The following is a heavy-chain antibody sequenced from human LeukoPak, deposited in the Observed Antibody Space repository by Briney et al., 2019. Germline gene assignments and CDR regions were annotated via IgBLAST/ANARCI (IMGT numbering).Heavy chain of an antibody. CDR1: GFTFSSYA. V-gene: IGHV3-30-3*01. Sequence: GRSLRLSCAASGFTFSSYAMHWVRQAPGKGLEWVAVISYDGSNKYYADSVKGRFTISRDNSKNTLYLQMNSLRAEDTAVYYCASLHGETRPTDGMDVWGQGTTVTVSS. CDR2: ISYDGSNK. J-gene: IGHJ6*02. D-gene: IGHD7-27*01. CDR3: ASLHGETRPTDGMDV.